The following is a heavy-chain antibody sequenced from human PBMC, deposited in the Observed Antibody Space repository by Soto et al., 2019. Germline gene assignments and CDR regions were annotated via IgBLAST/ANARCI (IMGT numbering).Heavy chain of an antibody. CDR1: GYTFSNFW. J-gene: IGHJ6*02. D-gene: IGHD6-6*01. CDR2: IYPGDSDT. Sequence: RESLKISCETSGYTFSNFWIAWVRQMPGKGLTWMGIIYPGDSDTRYSPSFQGQVTISADKSISTAYLQWSSLKASDTAMYCCARLDTSSPQENMDVWGQGTTVTVSS. CDR3: ARLDTSSPQENMDV. V-gene: IGHV5-51*01.